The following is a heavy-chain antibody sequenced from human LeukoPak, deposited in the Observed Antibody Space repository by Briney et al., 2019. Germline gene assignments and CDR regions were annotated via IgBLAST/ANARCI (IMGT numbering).Heavy chain of an antibody. V-gene: IGHV1-24*01. CDR1: GYTLTELS. J-gene: IGHJ4*02. CDR2: FDPEDGET. D-gene: IGHD2-2*01. CDR3: ATGERYCSSTSCPPFDY. Sequence: GASVKVSCKVSGYTLTELSMHWVRQAPGKGLEWMGGFDPEDGETIYAQKFQGRVTMTEDTSTDTAYMELSSLRSEDTAVYYCATGERYCSSTSCPPFDYWGQGTLVTVSS.